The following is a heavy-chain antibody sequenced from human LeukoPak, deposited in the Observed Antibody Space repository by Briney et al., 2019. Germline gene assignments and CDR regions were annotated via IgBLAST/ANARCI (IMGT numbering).Heavy chain of an antibody. Sequence: GGSLRLSCAASGFTFSSYWMHWVRQAPGKGLVWVSRISTDGSTTTYADSVKGRFTISRDNAKNTAYLQMNNLRADDTAIYFCVGVRYNYGLSAYWGQGTLVIVSS. CDR2: ISTDGSTT. D-gene: IGHD5-18*01. CDR1: GFTFSSYW. J-gene: IGHJ4*02. V-gene: IGHV3-74*01. CDR3: VGVRYNYGLSAY.